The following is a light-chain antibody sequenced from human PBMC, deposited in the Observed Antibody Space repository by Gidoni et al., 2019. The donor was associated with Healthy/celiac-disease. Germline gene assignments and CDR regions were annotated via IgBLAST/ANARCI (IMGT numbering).Light chain of an antibody. CDR2: DVS. CDR3: SSYTSSSLVV. Sequence: SALTQPASVSGSPGQSITISCTGTSSDVGGYNYVSWYQQHPGKAPKLMIYDVSNRPSGVSKRFSGSKSGNTASLTISGLQAEDEADYYCSSYTSSSLVVFGGGTKLTVL. CDR1: SSDVGGYNY. J-gene: IGLJ2*01. V-gene: IGLV2-14*03.